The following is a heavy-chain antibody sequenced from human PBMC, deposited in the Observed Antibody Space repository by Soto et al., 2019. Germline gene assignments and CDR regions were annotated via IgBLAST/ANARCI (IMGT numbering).Heavy chain of an antibody. V-gene: IGHV1-18*01. CDR1: CYTFTNFG. J-gene: IGHJ4*02. CDR3: ARGGTPIDY. CDR2: ISAYNGNT. Sequence: QVQLVKSGSEVKKPGASVKVSCKASCYTFTNFGISWVRQAPGQGLEWMGWISAYNGNTNYAQNSQGRVTMTTDTGTSTAYMELRSLRSDDTSVYYSARGGTPIDYWGQGTLVTVSS. D-gene: IGHD3-16*01.